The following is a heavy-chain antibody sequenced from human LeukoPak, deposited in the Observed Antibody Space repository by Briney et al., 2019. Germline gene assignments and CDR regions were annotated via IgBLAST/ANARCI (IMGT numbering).Heavy chain of an antibody. CDR3: ARTGSSSWPWGWYFDL. D-gene: IGHD6-13*01. V-gene: IGHV4-4*07. CDR2: IYGSGSA. J-gene: IGHJ2*01. CDR1: GASISNYY. Sequence: SETLSLTCIVSGASISNYYWDWIRQPAGKGLEWIGRIYGSGSASYTSSLKSRVTISRDTSKNQLSLKLTSVTAADTAVYYCARTGSSSWPWGWYFDLWGRGTLVTVSS.